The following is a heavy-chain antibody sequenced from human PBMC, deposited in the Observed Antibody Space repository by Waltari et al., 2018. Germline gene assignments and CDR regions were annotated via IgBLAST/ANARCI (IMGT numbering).Heavy chain of an antibody. CDR2: IKHSGST. D-gene: IGHD2-15*01. Sequence: QVQLQQWGAGLLKPSETLSLTCAVHGGAFSGYYWSWIRQPPGKGLEWIGEIKHSGSTNYNPPLKSQDTISVDTTKTQFSLKLSSVTAADTAVYDWAVAASAPDAFDIWGQGTMVTVSS. CDR1: GGAFSGYY. J-gene: IGHJ3*02. CDR3: AVAASAPDAFDI. V-gene: IGHV4-34*01.